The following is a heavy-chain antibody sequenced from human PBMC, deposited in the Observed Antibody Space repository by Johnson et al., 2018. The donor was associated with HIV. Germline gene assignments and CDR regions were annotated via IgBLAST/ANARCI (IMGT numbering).Heavy chain of an antibody. CDR3: TTSVGATLRGAFDI. Sequence: VQLVESGGGLVKPGGSLRLSCAASGFTFNNAWMSWVRQAPGKGLEWVGHIKSKTDGGTTDYAAPVKGRLTISRDDSKNTLYLQMNSLKTEDTAVYYCTTSVGATLRGAFDIWGQGTMVTVSS. CDR2: IKSKTDGGTT. D-gene: IGHD1-26*01. V-gene: IGHV3-15*01. CDR1: GFTFNNAW. J-gene: IGHJ3*02.